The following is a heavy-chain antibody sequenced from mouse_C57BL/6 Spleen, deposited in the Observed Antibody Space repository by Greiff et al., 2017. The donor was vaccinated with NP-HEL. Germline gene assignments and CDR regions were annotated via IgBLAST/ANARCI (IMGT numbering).Heavy chain of an antibody. CDR3: ARSGDGYSHYFDY. J-gene: IGHJ2*01. D-gene: IGHD2-3*01. CDR1: GFNIKDYY. Sequence: VQLQQSGAELVKPGASVKLSCTASGFNIKDYYMHWVKQRTEQGLEWIGRIDPEDGETKYAPEFQGKATITADTSSNTAYLQLSSLTSEDTAVYYCARSGDGYSHYFDYWGQGTTLTVSS. V-gene: IGHV14-2*01. CDR2: IDPEDGET.